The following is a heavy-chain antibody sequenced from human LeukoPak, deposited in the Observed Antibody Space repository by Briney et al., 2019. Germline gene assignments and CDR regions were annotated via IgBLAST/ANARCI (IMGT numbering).Heavy chain of an antibody. Sequence: PSETLSLTCTVSGGSISSHYWSWIRQPAGKGLEWIGRIYTSGSTNYNPSLKSRVTISVDTSKNQFSLKLSSVTAADTAVYYCARGLRSGYYGGYYYYGMDVWGQGTTVTVSS. CDR1: GGSISSHY. D-gene: IGHD3-3*01. J-gene: IGHJ6*02. CDR2: IYTSGST. CDR3: ARGLRSGYYGGYYYYGMDV. V-gene: IGHV4-4*07.